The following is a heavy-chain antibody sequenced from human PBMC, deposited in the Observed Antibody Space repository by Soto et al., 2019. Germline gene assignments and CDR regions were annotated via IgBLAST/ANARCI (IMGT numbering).Heavy chain of an antibody. V-gene: IGHV3-23*01. Sequence: GGSLRLSCAASGFTFTSYALSWVRQAPGQGLEWVSAISGSGYSTYYADSVKGRFTISRDNSKNTLYLQMNSLRAEDTAVYYCAKAPYYYDSSGYYYTAFDIWGQGTMVTVSS. CDR3: AKAPYYYDSSGYYYTAFDI. CDR2: ISGSGYST. CDR1: GFTFTSYA. D-gene: IGHD3-22*01. J-gene: IGHJ3*02.